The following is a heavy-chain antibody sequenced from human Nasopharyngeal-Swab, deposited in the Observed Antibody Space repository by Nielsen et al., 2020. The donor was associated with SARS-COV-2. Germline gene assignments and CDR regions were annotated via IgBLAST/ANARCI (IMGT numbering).Heavy chain of an antibody. Sequence: WGGQAPGQGLEWMGGIIPIFGTANYAQKFQGRVTITADESTSTAYIELSSLRSEDTAVYYCARWGIVATGSYYYYGMDVWGQGTTVTVSS. J-gene: IGHJ6*02. V-gene: IGHV1-69*01. D-gene: IGHD5-12*01. CDR2: IIPIFGTA. CDR3: ARWGIVATGSYYYYGMDV.